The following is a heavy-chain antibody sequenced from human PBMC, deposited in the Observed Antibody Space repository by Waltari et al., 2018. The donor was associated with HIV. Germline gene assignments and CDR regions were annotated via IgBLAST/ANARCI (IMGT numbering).Heavy chain of an antibody. D-gene: IGHD3-10*01. CDR3: ARGDIVRGVIPFDY. J-gene: IGHJ4*02. CDR2: INHSGST. V-gene: IGHV4-34*01. Sequence: QVQLQQWGAGLLKPSETLSLTCAVYGGSFSGYYWSWIRQPPGKGLEWIGEINHSGSTNYNPSLKSRVTISVDTSKNQFSLKLSSVTAADTAVYYCARGDIVRGVIPFDYWGQGTLVTVSS. CDR1: GGSFSGYY.